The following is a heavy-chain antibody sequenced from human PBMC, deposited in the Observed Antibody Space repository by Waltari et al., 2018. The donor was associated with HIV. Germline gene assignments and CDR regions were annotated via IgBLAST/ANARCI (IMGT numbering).Heavy chain of an antibody. J-gene: IGHJ4*02. Sequence: QVQLVESGGGVVQPGRSLRLSCAASGFTFSSYGMHWVRQAPGKGLGWVGVIWYDGSNKYYADSLKGRFTISRDNSKNTLYLQMNSLRAEDTAVYYCARDRQDYGGNSCDYWGQGTLVTVSS. CDR1: GFTFSSYG. CDR3: ARDRQDYGGNSCDY. D-gene: IGHD4-17*01. CDR2: IWYDGSNK. V-gene: IGHV3-33*01.